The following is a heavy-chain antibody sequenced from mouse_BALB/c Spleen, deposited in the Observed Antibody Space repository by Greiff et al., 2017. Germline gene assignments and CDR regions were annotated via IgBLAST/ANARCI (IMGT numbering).Heavy chain of an antibody. Sequence: VQLQQPGAELVKPGASVKLSCKASGYTFTSYWMHWVKQRPGQGLEWIGEIDPSDSYTNYNQKFKGKATLTVDKSSSTAYMQLSSLTSEDSAVYYCARKATVVDYWGQGTTLTVSS. CDR2: IDPSDSYT. V-gene: IGHV1-69*02. J-gene: IGHJ2*01. CDR3: ARKATVVDY. CDR1: GYTFTSYW. D-gene: IGHD1-1*01.